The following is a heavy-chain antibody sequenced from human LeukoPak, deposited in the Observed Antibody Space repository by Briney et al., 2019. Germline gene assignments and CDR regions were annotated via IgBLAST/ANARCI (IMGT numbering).Heavy chain of an antibody. CDR3: ATEAVVGSDGFDY. J-gene: IGHJ4*02. CDR2: IYNSGSA. CDR1: GGSISSGGHS. Sequence: SETLSVTCAVSGGSISSGGHSLNWIRQPQGKGLEWIGYIYNSGSAYSNPSLKSRVTLSVDLSKNQFSLKINSVTAADTAVYYCATEAVVGSDGFDYWGQGTLVTVSS. D-gene: IGHD6-19*01. V-gene: IGHV4-30-2*01.